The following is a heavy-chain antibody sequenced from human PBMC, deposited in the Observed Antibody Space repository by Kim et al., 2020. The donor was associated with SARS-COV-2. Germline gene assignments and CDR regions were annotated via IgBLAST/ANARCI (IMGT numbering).Heavy chain of an antibody. J-gene: IGHJ5*02. V-gene: IGHV4-31*03. CDR1: GGSISSGGYY. CDR3: ARDRGIAVAGPGGGWFDP. D-gene: IGHD6-19*01. Sequence: SETLSLTCTVSGGSISSGGYYWSWIRQHPGKGLEWIGYIYYSGSTYYNPSLKSRVTISVDTSKNQFSLKLSSVTAADTAVYYCARDRGIAVAGPGGGWFDPWGQGTLVTVSS. CDR2: IYYSGST.